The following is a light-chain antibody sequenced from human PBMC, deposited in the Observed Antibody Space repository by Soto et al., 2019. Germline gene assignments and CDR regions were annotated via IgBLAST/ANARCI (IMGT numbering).Light chain of an antibody. J-gene: IGLJ1*01. CDR2: YDS. Sequence: SYELTQPPSVSVAPGQTARVTCVGIGSKIVHWYQQKPVQAPELVVYYDSVRPSGIPERLSGSKSGNTATLTISRAGAGDEADYYCQVWDSNIYEYGFVGGTKVTV. CDR3: QVWDSNIYEYG. V-gene: IGLV3-21*02. CDR1: GSKI.